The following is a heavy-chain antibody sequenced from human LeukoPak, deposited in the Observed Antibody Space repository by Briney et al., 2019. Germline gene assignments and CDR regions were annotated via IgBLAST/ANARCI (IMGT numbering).Heavy chain of an antibody. CDR2: ITGSGGST. V-gene: IGHV3-23*01. Sequence: GGSLRLSCAASGFTFSSYAMSWVRQAPGKGLEWVSVITGSGGSTYYASSVKGRFTISRDNSKNTLYLQMNSLRADDTAVYYCAKTGWDQIHWGQGTLVTVSS. CDR3: AKTGWDQIH. CDR1: GFTFSSYA. J-gene: IGHJ4*02. D-gene: IGHD6-19*01.